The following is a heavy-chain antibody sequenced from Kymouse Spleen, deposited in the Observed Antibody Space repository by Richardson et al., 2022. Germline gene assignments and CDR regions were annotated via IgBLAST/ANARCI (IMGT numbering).Heavy chain of an antibody. V-gene: IGHV3-33*01. CDR1: GFTFSSYG. Sequence: QVQLVESGGGVVQPGRSLRLSCAASGFTFSSYGMHWVRQAPGKGLEWVAVIWYDGSNKYYADSVKGRFTISRDNSKNTLYLQMNSLRAEDTAVYYCARDRAGENFDYWGQGTLVTVSS. D-gene: IGHD7-27*02. CDR2: IWYDGSNK. J-gene: IGHJ4*02. CDR3: ARDRAGENFDY.